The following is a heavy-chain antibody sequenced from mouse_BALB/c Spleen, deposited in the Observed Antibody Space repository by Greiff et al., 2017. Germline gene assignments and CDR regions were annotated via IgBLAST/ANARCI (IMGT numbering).Heavy chain of an antibody. Sequence: VKLVESGAELAKPGASVKMSCKASGYTFTSYWMHWVKQRPGQGLEWIGYINPSTGYTEYNQKFKDKATLTADKSSSTAYMQLSSLTSEDSAVYYCARDPPYGYMRGRYAMDYWGQGTSVTVSS. V-gene: IGHV1-7*01. CDR3: ARDPPYGYMRGRYAMDY. CDR1: GYTFTSYW. J-gene: IGHJ4*01. CDR2: INPSTGYT. D-gene: IGHD2-2*01.